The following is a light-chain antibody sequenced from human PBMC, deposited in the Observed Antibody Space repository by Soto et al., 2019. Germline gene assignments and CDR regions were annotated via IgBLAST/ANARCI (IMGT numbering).Light chain of an antibody. Sequence: PGERATLSCRASQRVSRYLAWYQQKPGQAPRLLIYDASNRATGIPARFSGSGSGTDFTLTINSLEPEDFAVYYCQQRSNWPITFGQGTRLEIK. J-gene: IGKJ5*01. CDR2: DAS. CDR1: QRVSRY. CDR3: QQRSNWPIT. V-gene: IGKV3-11*01.